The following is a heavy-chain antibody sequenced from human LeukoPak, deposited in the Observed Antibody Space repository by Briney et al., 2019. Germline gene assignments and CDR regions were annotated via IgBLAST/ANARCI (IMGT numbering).Heavy chain of an antibody. V-gene: IGHV3-21*01. CDR2: ISSSSSDI. CDR3: ARDPGSSSWYGRDY. J-gene: IGHJ4*02. CDR1: GFTFSSYS. Sequence: GGSLRLSCAASGFTFSSYSMNWVRKAPGKGLEWDSSISSSSSDICYAGSVKGRFTISRDNAKNSLYLQMNSLRAEDTAVYYCARDPGSSSWYGRDYWGQGTLVTVSS. D-gene: IGHD6-13*01.